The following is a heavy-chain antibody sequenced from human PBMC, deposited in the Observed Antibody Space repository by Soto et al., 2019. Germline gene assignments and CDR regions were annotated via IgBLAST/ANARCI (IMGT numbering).Heavy chain of an antibody. CDR3: ARDSPYNGYPDIDY. D-gene: IGHD5-12*01. CDR2: IRDDPSPV. V-gene: IGHV3-48*01. Sequence: EVQLVESGGGLVQPGGSLRLSCAASGFTFSNYNMNWLRQAPGKGLEWIALIRDDPSPVSYADVVKGRFTISRHNAKNSLYLQMNSLRVEDTAVYYCARDSPYNGYPDIDYWGQGTLVTVSS. CDR1: GFTFSNYN. J-gene: IGHJ4*02.